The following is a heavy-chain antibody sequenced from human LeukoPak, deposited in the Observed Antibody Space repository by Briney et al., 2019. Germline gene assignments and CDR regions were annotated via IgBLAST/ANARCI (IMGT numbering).Heavy chain of an antibody. J-gene: IGHJ3*02. V-gene: IGHV4-34*01. CDR2: INHSGST. D-gene: IGHD2-2*01. Sequence: SETLSLTCTVSGGSISSYYWSWIRQPPGKGLEWIGEINHSGSTNYNPSLKSRVTISVDTSKNQFSLNLSSVTAADTAMYYCARDESTIGYCSSTTCHAAFDIWGQGTMVTVSS. CDR3: ARDESTIGYCSSTTCHAAFDI. CDR1: GGSISSYY.